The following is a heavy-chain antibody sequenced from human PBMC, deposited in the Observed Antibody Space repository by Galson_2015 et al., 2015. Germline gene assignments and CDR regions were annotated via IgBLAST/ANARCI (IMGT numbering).Heavy chain of an antibody. Sequence: ETLSLTCSVSGGSFSNYYWSWIRKPPGKGLEWLGHISNSGTSNYNPSLKRRATISLDTSKNQFSLKLSSVTAADTAVYFCAGFYGSGSHTWFDPWGQGTLVTVSS. J-gene: IGHJ5*02. D-gene: IGHD3-10*01. CDR2: ISNSGTS. V-gene: IGHV4-4*08. CDR1: GGSFSNYY. CDR3: AGFYGSGSHTWFDP.